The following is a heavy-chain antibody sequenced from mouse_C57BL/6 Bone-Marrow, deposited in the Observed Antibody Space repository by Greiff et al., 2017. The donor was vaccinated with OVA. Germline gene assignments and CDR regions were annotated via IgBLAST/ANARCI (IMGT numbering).Heavy chain of an antibody. CDR1: GYTFTSYW. CDR3: ARDYDYDGGLYYAMDY. Sequence: QVQLQQPGAELVMPGASVKLSCKASGYTFTSYWMHWVKQRPGQGLEWIGEIDPSDSYTNYNQKFKGKSTLTVDKSSSTAYMQLSSLASEDSAVYYWARDYDYDGGLYYAMDYWGQGTSGTVSS. D-gene: IGHD2-4*01. V-gene: IGHV1-69*01. CDR2: IDPSDSYT. J-gene: IGHJ4*01.